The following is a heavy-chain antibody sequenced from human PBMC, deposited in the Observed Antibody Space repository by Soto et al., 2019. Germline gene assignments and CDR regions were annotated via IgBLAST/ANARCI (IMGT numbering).Heavy chain of an antibody. D-gene: IGHD3-9*01. CDR2: IYHSGST. CDR1: GGSISSGGYS. J-gene: IGHJ4*02. Sequence: PSETLSLTCAVSGGSISSGGYSWSWIRQPPGKGLEWIGYIYHSGSTYYNPSVKSRVTISVDRSKNQFSLKLGSVTAADTAVYYGAREDYDTLTGYWGPDYWGQGTLVTVSS. V-gene: IGHV4-30-2*01. CDR3: AREDYDTLTGYWGPDY.